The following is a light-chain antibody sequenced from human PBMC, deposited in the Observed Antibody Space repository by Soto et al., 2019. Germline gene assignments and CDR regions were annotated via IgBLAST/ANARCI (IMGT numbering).Light chain of an antibody. CDR1: QSVRGN. V-gene: IGKV3-15*01. Sequence: DIVLTQTPGTLSLSPGERATLSCRASQSVRGNLAWYQQKPGQAPRLLIYGVSTKASGIPARFSGSGSGTEFTLTISSLQSEDVAVYCCQQYNNWPPTFGQGTKVDIK. CDR2: GVS. CDR3: QQYNNWPPT. J-gene: IGKJ1*01.